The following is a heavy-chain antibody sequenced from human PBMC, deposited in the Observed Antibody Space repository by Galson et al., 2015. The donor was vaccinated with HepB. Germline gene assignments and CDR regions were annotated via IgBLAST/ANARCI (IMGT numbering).Heavy chain of an antibody. V-gene: IGHV1-69*04. Sequence: SVKVSCKASGGTFSSYAISWVRQAPGQGLEWMRRIITILGIANYAQKFQGRVTITADKSTSTAYMELSSLRSEDTAVYYCARRAYGDYPSPFDYWGQGTLVTVSS. CDR3: ARRAYGDYPSPFDY. CDR1: GGTFSSYA. CDR2: IITILGIA. J-gene: IGHJ4*02. D-gene: IGHD4-17*01.